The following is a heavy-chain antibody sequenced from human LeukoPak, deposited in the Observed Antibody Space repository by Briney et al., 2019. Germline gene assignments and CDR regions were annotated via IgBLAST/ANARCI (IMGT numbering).Heavy chain of an antibody. CDR2: IYYSGST. D-gene: IGHD3-3*01. V-gene: IGHV4-31*03. J-gene: IGHJ5*02. Sequence: PSETLSLTCTVSGGSISSGGYYWSWIRQHPGKGLEWIGYIYYSGSTYYNPSLKSRVTISVDTPKNQFSLKLSSVTAADTAVYYCARNRYEARINWSGYYVPNWFDPWGQGTLVTVSS. CDR3: ARNRYEARINWSGYYVPNWFDP. CDR1: GGSISSGGYY.